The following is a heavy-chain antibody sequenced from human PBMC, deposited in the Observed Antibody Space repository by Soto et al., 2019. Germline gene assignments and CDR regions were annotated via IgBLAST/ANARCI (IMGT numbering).Heavy chain of an antibody. CDR3: ARDIAKPNNWFDP. J-gene: IGHJ5*02. V-gene: IGHV4-31*01. CDR1: GGSISSGGYY. CDR2: IYYSGNT. Sequence: QVQLQESGPGLVKPSQTLSLTCSVSGGSISSGGYYWSWIRQHPGKGLEWIGYIYYSGNTYYNPSLKRPITITVNTSKNPFSLKLSYVTAADTAMYYCARDIAKPNNWFDPWGQGTLVTVSS.